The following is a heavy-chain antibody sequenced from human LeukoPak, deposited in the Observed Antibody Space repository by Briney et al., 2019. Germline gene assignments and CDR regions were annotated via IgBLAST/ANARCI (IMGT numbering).Heavy chain of an antibody. Sequence: GGSLRLSCAASGFTFSSCGMHWVRQAPGKGLEWVAFIRYDGSNKYYADSVKGRFTISRDNSKNTLYLQTNSLRAEDTAVYYCAKERWLTPYGTASFDYWGQGTLVTVSS. D-gene: IGHD3-22*01. J-gene: IGHJ4*02. V-gene: IGHV3-30*02. CDR2: IRYDGSNK. CDR1: GFTFSSCG. CDR3: AKERWLTPYGTASFDY.